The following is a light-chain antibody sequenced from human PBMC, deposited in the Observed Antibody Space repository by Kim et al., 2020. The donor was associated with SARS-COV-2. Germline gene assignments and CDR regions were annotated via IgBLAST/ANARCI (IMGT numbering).Light chain of an antibody. CDR3: TSYAGSHNLV. Sequence: GQSVTISCTGTSSDVGGYNYVSWYQQHPGKAPKLMIFEVTKRPSGVPDRFSGSKSGNTAALTVSGLQAEDEADYYCTSYAGSHNLVVGGGTQLTVL. CDR2: EVT. CDR1: SSDVGGYNY. J-gene: IGLJ2*01. V-gene: IGLV2-8*01.